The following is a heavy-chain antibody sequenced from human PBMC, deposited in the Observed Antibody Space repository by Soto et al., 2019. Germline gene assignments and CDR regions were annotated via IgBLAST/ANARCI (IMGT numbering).Heavy chain of an antibody. CDR2: VDGSGNT. Sequence: SETLSLTCTVSGDSIINYYWNWIRQPAGKGLEWIGHVDGSGNTNYNPSLKSRVTMSVDTSKNQFSLILTSVTAADTAVYYCAREAGYCSSTSCSRLMGWFDPWGQGTLVTVS. D-gene: IGHD2-2*01. J-gene: IGHJ5*02. CDR3: AREAGYCSSTSCSRLMGWFDP. V-gene: IGHV4-4*07. CDR1: GDSIINYY.